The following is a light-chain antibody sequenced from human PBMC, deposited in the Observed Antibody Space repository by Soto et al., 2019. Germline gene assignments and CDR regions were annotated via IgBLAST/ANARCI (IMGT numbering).Light chain of an antibody. J-gene: IGLJ2*01. V-gene: IGLV1-40*01. Sequence: QSVLTQPPSVSGAPGQRVTISCTGSSSNIGAGYDVHWYQQLPGTAPKLLIYGNSNRPSGVTDRFSGSKSGTSASLAITGLQAEDEADYYCQSYDSSLSAYVVFGGGTQLTVL. CDR1: SSNIGAGYD. CDR3: QSYDSSLSAYVV. CDR2: GNS.